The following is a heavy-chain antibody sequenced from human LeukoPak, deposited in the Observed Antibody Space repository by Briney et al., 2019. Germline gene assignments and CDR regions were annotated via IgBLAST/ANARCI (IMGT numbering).Heavy chain of an antibody. CDR3: AKWRSGSSFFDY. Sequence: GGSLRLSCAASGFTFSSYGMHWVRQAPGKGLEWVVVISYDGSNKYYADSVKGRFTISRDTSKNTLYLQMNSLRTEDTAVYYCAKWRSGSSFFDYWGQGTLVTVSS. D-gene: IGHD6-6*01. CDR2: ISYDGSNK. V-gene: IGHV3-30*18. CDR1: GFTFSSYG. J-gene: IGHJ4*02.